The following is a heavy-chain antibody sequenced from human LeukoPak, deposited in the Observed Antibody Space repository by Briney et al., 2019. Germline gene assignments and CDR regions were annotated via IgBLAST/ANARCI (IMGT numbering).Heavy chain of an antibody. V-gene: IGHV1-24*01. Sequence: ASVKVSCKVSGYTLTELSMHWVRQAPGKGLEWMGGFDPEDGETIYAQKFQGRVTMTEGTSTDTAYMELSSLRSEDTAVYYCATVVGWANWFDPWGQGTLVTVSS. CDR2: FDPEDGET. CDR3: ATVVGWANWFDP. D-gene: IGHD1-26*01. J-gene: IGHJ5*02. CDR1: GYTLTELS.